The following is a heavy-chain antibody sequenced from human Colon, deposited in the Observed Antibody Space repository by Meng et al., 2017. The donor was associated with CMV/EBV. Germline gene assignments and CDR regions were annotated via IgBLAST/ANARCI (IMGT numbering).Heavy chain of an antibody. D-gene: IGHD3-3*01. Sequence: ASAYTLTDYYIHWVRQAPGQGLEWMGWINPNSGGTNYAQKFEGRVTMTRDTSISTAYMEMRRLTSDDTAVYYCARDWLGFKVWFGPWGQGTLVTVSS. V-gene: IGHV1-2*02. CDR1: AYTLTDYY. CDR2: INPNSGGT. J-gene: IGHJ5*02. CDR3: ARDWLGFKVWFGP.